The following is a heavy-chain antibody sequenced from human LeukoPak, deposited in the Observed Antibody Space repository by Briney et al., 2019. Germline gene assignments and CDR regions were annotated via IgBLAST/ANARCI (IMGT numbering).Heavy chain of an antibody. D-gene: IGHD3-22*01. CDR2: VYYTGSP. CDR3: ARPRRGPDSSGHYYYFDS. Sequence: PSETLSLTCSVSGGSISTTTHYWGWIRQAPGKGLEWIGTVYYTGSPYYNPSLKGRVSISVDTSKNEFSLKLASVTAADTALYYCARPRRGPDSSGHYYYFDSWGQGILVTVSS. CDR1: GGSISTTTHY. J-gene: IGHJ4*02. V-gene: IGHV4-39*01.